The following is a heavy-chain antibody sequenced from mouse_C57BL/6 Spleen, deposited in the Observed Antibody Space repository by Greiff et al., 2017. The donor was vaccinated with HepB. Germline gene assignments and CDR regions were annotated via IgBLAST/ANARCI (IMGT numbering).Heavy chain of an antibody. CDR3: TRWYYGSSAMDY. D-gene: IGHD1-1*01. CDR2: IDPETGGT. V-gene: IGHV1-15*01. Sequence: VQLQQSGAELVRPGASVTLSCKASGYTFTDYEMHWVKQTPVHGLEWIGAIDPETGGTAYNQKFKGKAILTADKSSSTAYMELRSLTSEDSAVYYCTRWYYGSSAMDYWGQGTSVTVSS. J-gene: IGHJ4*01. CDR1: GYTFTDYE.